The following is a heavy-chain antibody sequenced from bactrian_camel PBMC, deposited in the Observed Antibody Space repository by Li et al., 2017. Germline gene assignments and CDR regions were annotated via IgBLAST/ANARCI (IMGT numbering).Heavy chain of an antibody. CDR2: IDSDGDT. CDR1: GHTDSRYC. J-gene: IGHJ4*01. V-gene: IGHV3S1*01. Sequence: QVQLVESGGGSVQAGGSLRLSCVVSGHTDSRYCVGWFRQVPGKEREEVAAIDSDGDTNYAHSVKGRFTISRDNAKNTVWLQMNNLQSEDTALYYCAKGLFSTADGLGHTVRGQGTQVTVSS. D-gene: IGHD1*01.